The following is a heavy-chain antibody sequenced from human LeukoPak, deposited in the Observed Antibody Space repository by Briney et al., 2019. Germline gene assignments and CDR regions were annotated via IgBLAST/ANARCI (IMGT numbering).Heavy chain of an antibody. CDR3: ARGSSGWYYYFDY. D-gene: IGHD6-19*01. J-gene: IGHJ4*02. V-gene: IGHV4-39*01. CDR1: GGSISSSSYY. CDR2: IYYSGST. Sequence: SETLPLTCTVSGGSISSSSYYWGWIRQPPGKGLEWIGSIYYSGSTYYNPSLKSRVTISVDTSKNQFSLKLSSVTAADTAVYYCARGSSGWYYYFDYWGQGTLVTVSS.